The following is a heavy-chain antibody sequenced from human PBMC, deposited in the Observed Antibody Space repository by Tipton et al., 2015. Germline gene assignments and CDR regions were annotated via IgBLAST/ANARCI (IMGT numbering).Heavy chain of an antibody. CDR1: GGSVTSNNYF. CDR2: IFNSGST. J-gene: IGHJ5*02. CDR3: ARGGAGYYYDSVGYLS. D-gene: IGHD3-22*01. V-gene: IGHV4-61*01. Sequence: TLSLTCSVSGGSVTSNNYFWSWIRQPPGKGLEWIGDIFNSGSTSYNPSLRSRVTISVDTSKNQFSLKLRSVTAADTAVYYCARGGAGYYYDSVGYLSWGQGTLVTVSS.